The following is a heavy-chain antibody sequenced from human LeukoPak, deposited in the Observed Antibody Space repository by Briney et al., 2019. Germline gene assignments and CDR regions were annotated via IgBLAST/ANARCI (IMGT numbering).Heavy chain of an antibody. Sequence: PGGSLRLSCAASGFPFSDYAMTWVRQTPGKGLEWVSVISGGGDSADYADSMKGRFTISRDNSKNTLYLQMYSLRAEDTALYYCAKLGCTGTSCYANYWGQEPWAQSPQ. CDR3: AKLGCTGTSCYANY. CDR2: ISGGGDSA. V-gene: IGHV3-23*01. D-gene: IGHD2-2*01. CDR1: GFPFSDYA. J-gene: IGHJ4*01.